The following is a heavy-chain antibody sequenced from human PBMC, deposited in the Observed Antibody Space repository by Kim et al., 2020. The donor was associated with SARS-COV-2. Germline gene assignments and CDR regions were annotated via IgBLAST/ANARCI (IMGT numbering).Heavy chain of an antibody. Sequence: KVRFTISRDNSKNPLYLQMNSLRAEDTAVYYCAKDPEYSSGWYFGSNWFDPWGQGTLVTVSS. CDR3: AKDPEYSSGWYFGSNWFDP. V-gene: IGHV3-23*01. D-gene: IGHD6-19*01. J-gene: IGHJ5*02.